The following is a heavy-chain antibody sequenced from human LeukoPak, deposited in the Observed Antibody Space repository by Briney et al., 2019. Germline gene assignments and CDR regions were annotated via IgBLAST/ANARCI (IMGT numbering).Heavy chain of an antibody. J-gene: IGHJ4*02. D-gene: IGHD5-18*01. CDR2: IYYSGST. Sequence: KTSEILSLTCTVSGGSISSYYWSWIRQPPGKGLEWIGYIYYSGSTNYNPSLKSRVTISVDTSKNQFSLKLSSVTAADTAVYYCAGLDTAMSFEFVYWGQGTLVTVSS. CDR3: AGLDTAMSFEFVY. CDR1: GGSISSYY. V-gene: IGHV4-59*01.